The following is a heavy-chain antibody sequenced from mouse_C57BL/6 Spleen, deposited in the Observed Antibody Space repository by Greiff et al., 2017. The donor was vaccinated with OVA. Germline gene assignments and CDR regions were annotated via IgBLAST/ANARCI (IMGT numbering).Heavy chain of an antibody. V-gene: IGHV5-17*01. Sequence: EVKLLESGGGLVKPGGSLTLSCAPSGFTFSDYGMHWVRQAPEKGLGWVAYISSGSSTIYYADTVKGRFTISRDNANTTLFLQMTSLRSEDTAMYYCAREGYAMDYWGQGTSVTVSS. CDR3: AREGYAMDY. CDR1: GFTFSDYG. CDR2: ISSGSSTI. J-gene: IGHJ4*01.